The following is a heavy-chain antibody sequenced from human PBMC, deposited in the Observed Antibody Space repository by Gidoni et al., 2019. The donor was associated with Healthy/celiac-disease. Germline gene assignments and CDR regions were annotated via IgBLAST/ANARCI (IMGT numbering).Heavy chain of an antibody. V-gene: IGHV3-11*01. CDR3: ARDRYCSGGSCYFLQDYYGMDV. CDR1: GYSFTHYS. D-gene: IGHD2-15*01. Sequence: QVQLVASGGRLVKPGGSLRLSCAASGYSFTHYSMRRIRQAPGKGLEWVSYSSSSGSTIYYADSVKGRFTISRDNAKNSLYLQMNSLRAEDTAVYYCARDRYCSGGSCYFLQDYYGMDVWGQGTTVTVSS. J-gene: IGHJ6*02. CDR2: SSSSGSTI.